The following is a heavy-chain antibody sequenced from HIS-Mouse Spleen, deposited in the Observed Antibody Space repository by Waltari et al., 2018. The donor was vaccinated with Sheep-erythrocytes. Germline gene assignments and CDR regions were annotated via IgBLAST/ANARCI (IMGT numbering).Heavy chain of an antibody. CDR3: ARSMPRYSSSWFDY. J-gene: IGHJ4*02. Sequence: QVQLQQWGAGLLKPSETLSLTCAVYGGSFSGYYWSWIRQPPGKGLEWIGEINHSGSTNYNPSLKSRVTISVDTSKNQFSLKLSSVTAADTAVYYCARSMPRYSSSWFDYWGQGTLVTVSS. V-gene: IGHV4-34*01. CDR1: GGSFSGYY. D-gene: IGHD6-13*01. CDR2: INHSGST.